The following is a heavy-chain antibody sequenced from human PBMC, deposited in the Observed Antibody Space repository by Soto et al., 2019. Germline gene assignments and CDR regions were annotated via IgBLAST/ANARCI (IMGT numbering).Heavy chain of an antibody. CDR3: AKERSIWKFAFDI. V-gene: IGHV3-30*18. D-gene: IGHD6-13*01. J-gene: IGHJ3*02. CDR1: GFPFSSFG. Sequence: QGELLESGGGVVQPGTSLRLSCAASGFPFSSFGMHWVRQAPGKGLEWVAVVSAAGYTTYYSDSVKGRFNISRDNSRNTLNLQMNSLRREDTGLYYCAKERSIWKFAFDIWGRGTMVTVSS. CDR2: VSAAGYTT.